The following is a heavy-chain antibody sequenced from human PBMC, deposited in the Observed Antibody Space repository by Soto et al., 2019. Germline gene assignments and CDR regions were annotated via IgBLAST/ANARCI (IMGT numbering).Heavy chain of an antibody. V-gene: IGHV4-59*01. Sequence: SETLSLTCTFSGFSISSYYWSWIRQPPGKGLEWIGYIYYSGSTNYNPSLKNRVTISVDTSKNQFSLKLSSVTAADTAVYYCAGTQWELLMDYWGQGTLVTVSS. J-gene: IGHJ4*02. CDR2: IYYSGST. D-gene: IGHD1-26*01. CDR3: AGTQWELLMDY. CDR1: GFSISSYY.